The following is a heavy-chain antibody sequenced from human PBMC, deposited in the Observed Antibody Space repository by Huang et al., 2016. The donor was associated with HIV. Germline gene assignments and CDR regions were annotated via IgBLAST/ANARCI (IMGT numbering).Heavy chain of an antibody. J-gene: IGHJ4*02. Sequence: VQLVQSGAEVKKHGESLKISCKGSGYSFSSYWFAWVRQMPGKGLEWMWSIFPDDSDTTYSPSFEGQVTISADKSIGTAYLQWSSLKASDTAMYYCARRFSSSSGYFDYWGQGSLVTVSS. CDR2: IFPDDSDT. V-gene: IGHV5-51*01. CDR1: GYSFSSYW. CDR3: ARRFSSSSGYFDY. D-gene: IGHD6-6*01.